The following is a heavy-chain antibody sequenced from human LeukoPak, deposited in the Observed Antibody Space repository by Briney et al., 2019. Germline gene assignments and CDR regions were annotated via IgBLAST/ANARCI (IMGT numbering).Heavy chain of an antibody. J-gene: IGHJ6*03. CDR1: GFTFSRYS. Sequence: PGGSLRLSCAASGFTFSRYSMIWVRQAPGKGLEWVSLISSTGAYTYYADSVRGRFTISRDNAKNSLSLHMNSLRAEDTAIYFCARAGELRYMDVWGKGTAVTVSS. CDR2: ISSTGAYT. D-gene: IGHD3-16*01. V-gene: IGHV3-21*01. CDR3: ARAGELRYMDV.